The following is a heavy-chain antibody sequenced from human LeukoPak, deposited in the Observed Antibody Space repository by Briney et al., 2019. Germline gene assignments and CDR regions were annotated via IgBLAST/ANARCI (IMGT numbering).Heavy chain of an antibody. Sequence: PSETLSLTCTVSGGSISSYYWSWIRQPPGKGLEWIGYIYYSGSTNYNPSLKSRVTILVDTSKNQFSLKLSSVTAADTAVYYCASRYGDYGDYYYGMDVWGQGTTVTVSS. V-gene: IGHV4-59*08. J-gene: IGHJ6*02. CDR3: ASRYGDYGDYYYGMDV. D-gene: IGHD4-17*01. CDR2: IYYSGST. CDR1: GGSISSYY.